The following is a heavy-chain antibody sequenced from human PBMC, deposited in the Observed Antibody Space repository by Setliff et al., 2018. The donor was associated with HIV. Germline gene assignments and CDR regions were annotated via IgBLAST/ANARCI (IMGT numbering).Heavy chain of an antibody. J-gene: IGHJ5*02. CDR1: GGSLSGYH. D-gene: IGHD3-10*01. Sequence: SETLSLTCAVYGGSLSGYHWSWIRQSPEKGLEWIGEVNHSGSTNYNPSLKSRVTMSVDTSKNQFSLKLSSVTAADTAVYYCARLNGSGSPWGQGTLVTVSS. CDR2: VNHSGST. CDR3: ARLNGSGSP. V-gene: IGHV4-34*01.